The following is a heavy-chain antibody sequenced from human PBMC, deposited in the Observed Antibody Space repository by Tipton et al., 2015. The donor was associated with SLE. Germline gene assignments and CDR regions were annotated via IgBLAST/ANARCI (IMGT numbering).Heavy chain of an antibody. Sequence: QLVQSGPEVKKPGASVKVSCKASGYTFTSYGISWVRQAPGQGLEWMGWISAYNGNTNYAQKLQGRVTMTTDTSTSTAYMELSRLRSEDTAVYYCARDLSPSSPLARLDFDYWGQGTLVTVSS. D-gene: IGHD2-2*01. CDR3: ARDLSPSSPLARLDFDY. CDR2: ISAYNGNT. V-gene: IGHV1-18*01. CDR1: GYTFTSYG. J-gene: IGHJ4*02.